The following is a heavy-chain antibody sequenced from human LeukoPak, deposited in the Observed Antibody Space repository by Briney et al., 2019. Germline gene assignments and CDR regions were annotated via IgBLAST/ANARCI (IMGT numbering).Heavy chain of an antibody. Sequence: PSETLSLTCTVSGYSISSGYYWGWIRQPPGKGLEWIGSIYHSGSTYYNPSLKSRVTISVDTSKNQFSLKLSSVTAADTAVYYCASLQSFGELFMPDFDYWGQGTLVTVSS. J-gene: IGHJ4*02. V-gene: IGHV4-38-2*02. CDR2: IYHSGST. CDR3: ASLQSFGELFMPDFDY. CDR1: GYSISSGYY. D-gene: IGHD3-10*01.